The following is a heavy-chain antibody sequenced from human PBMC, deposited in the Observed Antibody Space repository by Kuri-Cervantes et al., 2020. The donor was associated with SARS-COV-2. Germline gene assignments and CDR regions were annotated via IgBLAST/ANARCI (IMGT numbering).Heavy chain of an antibody. CDR2: INSDGSST. CDR1: GVTFSSYW. CDR3: ASRFWSGYYQPYYYGMDV. V-gene: IGHV3-74*01. J-gene: IGHJ6*02. D-gene: IGHD3-3*01. Sequence: GESLKISCAASGVTFSSYWMHWVRQAPGKGLVWVSRINSDGSSTSYADSVKGRFTISRDNAKNTLYLQMNSLRAEDTAVYYCASRFWSGYYQPYYYGMDVWGQGTTVTVSS.